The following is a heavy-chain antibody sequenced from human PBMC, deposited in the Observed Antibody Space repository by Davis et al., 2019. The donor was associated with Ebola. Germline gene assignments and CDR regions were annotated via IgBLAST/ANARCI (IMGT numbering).Heavy chain of an antibody. CDR2: FRSKANSYAT. CDR3: TSQSSGSYY. V-gene: IGHV3-73*01. CDR1: GFTFSGSA. D-gene: IGHD1-26*01. Sequence: GESLKISCAASGFTFSGSAMHWVRQASGKGLEWVGRFRSKANSYATAYAASVKGRFTISRDDSKNTAYLQMNSLKTEDTAVYYCTSQSSGSYYGGQGTLVTVSS. J-gene: IGHJ4*01.